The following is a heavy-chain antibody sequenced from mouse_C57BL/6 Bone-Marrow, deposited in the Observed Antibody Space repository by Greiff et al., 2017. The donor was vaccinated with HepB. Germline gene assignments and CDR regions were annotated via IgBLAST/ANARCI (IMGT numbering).Heavy chain of an antibody. V-gene: IGHV5-17*02. J-gene: IGHJ1*01. CDR1: GFTFSSFG. D-gene: IGHD2-4*01. CDR2: ISSGSSTI. Sequence: EVKLMESGGGLVQPGGSRKLSCAASGFTFSSFGMHWVRQAPEKGLEWVAYISSGSSTIYYADTVQGRFTISRDNPKNTLFLQMTSLRSEDTAMYYCATMITTWYFDVWGAGTTVTVSS. CDR3: ATMITTWYFDV.